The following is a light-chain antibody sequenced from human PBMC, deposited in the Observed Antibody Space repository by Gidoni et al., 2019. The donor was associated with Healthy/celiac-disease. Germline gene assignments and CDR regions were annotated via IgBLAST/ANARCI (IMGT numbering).Light chain of an antibody. Sequence: DIVLTQSPGTLSLSPGERATLSCRASQSGSSSYLAWYQQKPGQAPRLLIYGASSRATGIPDRFSGSGSGTDFTLTISRLEPEDFAVYYCQQYGSSPITFXQXTRLEIK. V-gene: IGKV3-20*01. CDR1: QSGSSSY. J-gene: IGKJ5*01. CDR2: GAS. CDR3: QQYGSSPIT.